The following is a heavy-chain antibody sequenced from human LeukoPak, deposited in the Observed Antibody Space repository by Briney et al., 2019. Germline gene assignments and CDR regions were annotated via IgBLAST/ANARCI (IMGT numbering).Heavy chain of an antibody. Sequence: GGSLRLSCAASGFTFDTYAMTRVRQAPGKGLEWLSSIIGTGGTLYEDSVKGRFTISRDNSKNTLYLQVNSLRVEDTAIYYCACQREYCSSGRCYFDHWGQGTLVTVSS. D-gene: IGHD2-2*01. CDR1: GFTFDTYA. CDR3: ACQREYCSSGRCYFDH. CDR2: IIGTGGT. V-gene: IGHV3-23*01. J-gene: IGHJ4*02.